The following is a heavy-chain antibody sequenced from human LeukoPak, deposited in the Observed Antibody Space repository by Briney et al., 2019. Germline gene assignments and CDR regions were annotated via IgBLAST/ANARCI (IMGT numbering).Heavy chain of an antibody. CDR2: ISGTGDST. D-gene: IGHD4/OR15-4a*01. CDR1: EFTFSNYA. Sequence: GGSLRLSCAASEFTFSNYAMTWVRQAPGEGLEWVSTISGTGDSTYYADSVKGRFTISRDNSKNTLYLQMNSLRAEDTAVYYCARRAGAYSHPYDYWGQGTLVTVSS. J-gene: IGHJ4*02. V-gene: IGHV3-23*01. CDR3: ARRAGAYSHPYDY.